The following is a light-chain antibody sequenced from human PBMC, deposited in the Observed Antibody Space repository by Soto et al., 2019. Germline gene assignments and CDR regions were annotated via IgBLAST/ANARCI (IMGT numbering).Light chain of an antibody. CDR1: QGIKDY. CDR3: QQYNTWPRT. Sequence: EIVMTQSPATLSVSPGERATLSCRASQGIKDYLAWFQQKPGQAPRLLIYGASTRATAIPARFSGRGSGTEFPLSISSLQSEAFAVYYCQQYNTWPRTFGQGTKVETK. CDR2: GAS. V-gene: IGKV3-15*01. J-gene: IGKJ1*01.